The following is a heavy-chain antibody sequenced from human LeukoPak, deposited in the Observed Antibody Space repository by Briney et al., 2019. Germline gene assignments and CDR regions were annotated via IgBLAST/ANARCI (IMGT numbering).Heavy chain of an antibody. Sequence: ASVKVSCKASGYTFTSYVLNWVRQAPGQGLECMGWINTNTGNPTYAQGFTGRFVFSLDTSVSTAYLQVSSLKAEDTALYYCARASTPKVGATIYYFDYWGQGTLVTVSS. D-gene: IGHD1-26*01. V-gene: IGHV7-4-1*02. CDR1: GYTFTSYV. CDR3: ARASTPKVGATIYYFDY. J-gene: IGHJ4*02. CDR2: INTNTGNP.